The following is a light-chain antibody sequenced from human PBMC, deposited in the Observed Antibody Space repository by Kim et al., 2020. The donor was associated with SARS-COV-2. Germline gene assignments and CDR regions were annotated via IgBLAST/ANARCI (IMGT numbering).Light chain of an antibody. CDR2: EGS. CDR1: SSDVGSSNL. Sequence: GQSITSSCTGTSSDVGSSNLVSWYQQHPGKAPKLMIYEGSKRPSGVSNRFSGSKSGNTASLTISGLQAEDEADYYCCSYAGSSTCVFGGGTQLTV. J-gene: IGLJ3*02. CDR3: CSYAGSSTCV. V-gene: IGLV2-23*01.